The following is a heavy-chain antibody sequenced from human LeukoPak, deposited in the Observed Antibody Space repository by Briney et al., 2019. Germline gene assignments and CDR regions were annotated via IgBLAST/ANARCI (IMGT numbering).Heavy chain of an antibody. J-gene: IGHJ6*03. CDR2: FDPEDGET. CDR1: GYTLTELS. CDR3: ATGRSYYSSTSCYNYYYMDV. V-gene: IGHV1-24*01. D-gene: IGHD2-2*02. Sequence: ASVEVSCKVSGYTLTELSMHWVRQAPGKGLEWMGGFDPEDGETVYAQKFQGRVTMTEDTSTDTAYMELSSLRSEDTAVYYCATGRSYYSSTSCYNYYYMDVWGKGTTVTVSS.